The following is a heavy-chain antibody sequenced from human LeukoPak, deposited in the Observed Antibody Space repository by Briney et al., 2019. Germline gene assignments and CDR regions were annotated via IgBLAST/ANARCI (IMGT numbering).Heavy chain of an antibody. D-gene: IGHD6-19*01. J-gene: IGHJ4*01. CDR1: GFTFSNSA. V-gene: IGHV3-23*01. CDR2: LSGSGITT. Sequence: GGSLRLSCAASGFTFSNSAMSWVRQAPGKGLEGVSTLSGSGITTYYADSVKGRFTISRDNSKNTLYLQMNSLRAEDTAVYYCAKGIYSSGWSYFDYWGHGTLVTVSS. CDR3: AKGIYSSGWSYFDY.